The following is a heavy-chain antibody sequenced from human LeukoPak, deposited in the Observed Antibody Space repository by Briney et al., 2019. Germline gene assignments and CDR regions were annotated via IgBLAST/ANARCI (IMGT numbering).Heavy chain of an antibody. D-gene: IGHD6-19*01. J-gene: IGHJ4*01. CDR1: GFTFSNSA. V-gene: IGHV3-23*01. CDR2: LSGSGITT. Sequence: GGSLRLSCAASGFTFSNSAMSWVRQAPGKGLEGVSTLSGSGITTYYADSVKGRFTISRDNSKNTLYLQMNSLRAEDTAVYYCAKGIYSSGWSYFDYWGHGTLVTVSS. CDR3: AKGIYSSGWSYFDY.